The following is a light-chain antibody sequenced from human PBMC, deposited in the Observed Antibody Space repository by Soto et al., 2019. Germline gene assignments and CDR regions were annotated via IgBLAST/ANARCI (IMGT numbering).Light chain of an antibody. J-gene: IGKJ5*01. Sequence: DIQMTQSPSTLSASVGDRVTVTCRASQAISRSLAWYQQKPGQAPKLLMYQASNLEREVPSRFSGSGSGTEFTLTISRLEPEDFAVYYCQQYGSSHPITFGQGTRLEIK. CDR2: QAS. V-gene: IGKV1-5*03. CDR3: QQYGSSHPIT. CDR1: QAISRS.